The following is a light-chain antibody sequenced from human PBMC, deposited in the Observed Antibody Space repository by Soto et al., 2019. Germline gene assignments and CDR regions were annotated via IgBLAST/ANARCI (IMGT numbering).Light chain of an antibody. CDR1: QSVGSS. Sequence: EIVLTQSPATLSLSPGERATLSCSASQSVGSSLAWYQQKPGQAPRLLIYDASNRATGTPARFSGSGSGTDFTLTISSLGPEDFAVYYCQQRINWPLFTFGPGTKVDIK. CDR2: DAS. CDR3: QQRINWPLFT. V-gene: IGKV3-11*01. J-gene: IGKJ3*01.